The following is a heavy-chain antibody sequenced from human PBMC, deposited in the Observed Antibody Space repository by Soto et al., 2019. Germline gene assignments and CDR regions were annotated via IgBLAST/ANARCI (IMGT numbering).Heavy chain of an antibody. Sequence: ASVKVSCKASGGTFSSHTFSWVRQAPGQGLEWMGRIIPALGTATYAQKFQGRVTITADESATTVYMELNSLRSEDTAVYYCARSDFGDYWYFYLWGRGTLVTVSS. J-gene: IGHJ2*01. CDR1: GGTFSSHT. CDR2: IIPALGTA. V-gene: IGHV1-69*08. D-gene: IGHD4-17*01. CDR3: ARSDFGDYWYFYL.